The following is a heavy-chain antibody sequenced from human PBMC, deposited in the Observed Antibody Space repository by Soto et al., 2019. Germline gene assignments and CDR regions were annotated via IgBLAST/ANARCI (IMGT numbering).Heavy chain of an antibody. CDR2: PSHSGST. CDR3: ARNSYYDFWSGYQRSFDL. J-gene: IGHJ4*02. D-gene: IGHD3-3*01. V-gene: IGHV4-38-2*01. CDR1: GYPISSGYH. Sequence: PSETLSLTCAVSGYPISSGYHWGWTRQSPAKGLVWIGSPSHSGSTYYNPSLKSRVTISVDSSKNQFSLRLTSVTAADTAVYYCARNSYYDFWSGYQRSFDLWGQGTLVTVSS.